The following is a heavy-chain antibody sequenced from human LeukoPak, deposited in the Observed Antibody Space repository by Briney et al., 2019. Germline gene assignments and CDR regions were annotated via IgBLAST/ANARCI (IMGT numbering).Heavy chain of an antibody. CDR3: ASEVWSGSYYSVY. D-gene: IGHD1-26*01. Sequence: PGGSLRLSCAASGFTFSSYAMSWVRQAPGKGLEWVSYISSSSSTIYYADSVKGRFTISRDNAKNSLYLQMNSLRAEDTAVYYCASEVWSGSYYSVYWGQGTLVTVSS. CDR1: GFTFSSYA. V-gene: IGHV3-48*01. J-gene: IGHJ4*02. CDR2: ISSSSSTI.